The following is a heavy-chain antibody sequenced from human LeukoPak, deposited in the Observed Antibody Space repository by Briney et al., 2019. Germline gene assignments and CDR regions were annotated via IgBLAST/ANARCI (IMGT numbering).Heavy chain of an antibody. CDR1: GFTFSSYD. V-gene: IGHV3-13*01. CDR2: IGTAGDT. CDR3: ARVGRWSQTDDAFDI. J-gene: IGHJ3*02. D-gene: IGHD4-23*01. Sequence: GGSLRLSCAASGFTFSSYDMHWVRQATGKGLEWVSAIGTAGDTYYPGSVKGRFTISRENAKNSLYLQMKSLRAGDTAVYYCARVGRWSQTDDAFDIWGQGTMVTVSS.